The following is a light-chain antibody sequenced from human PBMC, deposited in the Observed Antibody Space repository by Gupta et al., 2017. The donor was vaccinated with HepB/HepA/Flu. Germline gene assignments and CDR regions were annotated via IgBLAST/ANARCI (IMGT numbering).Light chain of an antibody. CDR1: ALQKQY. J-gene: IGLJ2*01. V-gene: IGLV3-25*03. CDR2: KDS. CDR3: QSADSSGTPVV. Sequence: SYELTQPPSVSVSPGQTARITCSGDALQKQYAYWYQQKPGQAPVLGIYKDSERPSGIPERFSGSSSGTTVTLTISGGQAEDEADYYCQSADSSGTPVVFGGGTKLTVL.